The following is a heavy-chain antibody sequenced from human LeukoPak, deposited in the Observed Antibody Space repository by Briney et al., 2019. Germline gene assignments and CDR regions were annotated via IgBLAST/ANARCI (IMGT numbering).Heavy chain of an antibody. CDR2: INSDGINT. D-gene: IGHD6-19*01. Sequence: PGGSLRLSCAASGFTFSNYWMHWVRQAPGKGLVWVSRINSDGINTSYADSVKGRFTISRDNAKNTLNLQMNSLRAEDTAVYYCAKDRQWLVLGFADYWGQGTLVTVSS. V-gene: IGHV3-74*01. CDR1: GFTFSNYW. J-gene: IGHJ4*02. CDR3: AKDRQWLVLGFADY.